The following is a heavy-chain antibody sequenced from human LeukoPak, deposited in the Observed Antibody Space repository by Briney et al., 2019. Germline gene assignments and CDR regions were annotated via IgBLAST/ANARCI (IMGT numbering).Heavy chain of an antibody. CDR2: ISWEGGST. V-gene: IGHV3-43D*03. CDR3: AKGAIQAYYYYMDV. CDR1: GFTFDDYA. J-gene: IGHJ6*03. Sequence: GGALRLSCAPSGFTFDDYARHGVRQAPGRGGEWVSLISWEGGSTYYADSVKGRFTISRDNSKNSLFLQMNSLRAEDSALYYCAKGAIQAYYYYMDVWGKGTTVTVSS.